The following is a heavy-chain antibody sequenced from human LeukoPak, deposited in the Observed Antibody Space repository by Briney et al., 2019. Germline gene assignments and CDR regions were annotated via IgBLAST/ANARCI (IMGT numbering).Heavy chain of an antibody. CDR3: ARVGYCSGGSCYLRYYFDY. CDR1: GVSVSSGSYY. D-gene: IGHD2-15*01. J-gene: IGHJ4*02. CDR2: IYYSGST. V-gene: IGHV4-61*01. Sequence: SETLSLTCTVSGVSVSSGSYYWSWIRQPPGKGLEWIGYIYYSGSTNYNPSLKSRVTISVDTSKNQFSLKLSSVTAADTAVYYCARVGYCSGGSCYLRYYFDYWGQGTLVTVSS.